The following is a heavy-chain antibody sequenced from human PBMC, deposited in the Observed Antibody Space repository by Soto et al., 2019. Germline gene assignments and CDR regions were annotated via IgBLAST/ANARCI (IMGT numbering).Heavy chain of an antibody. CDR2: MNPDSGHT. Sequence: GASVKVSCKASGYTFTSYDINWVRQATGQGPEWMGWMNPDSGHTGYVRKFQGRVTMTRNTATSTAYMELSSLRSEDTAVYYCAKDRITMIVVAPDAFDIWGQGTMVTVSS. CDR1: GYTFTSYD. V-gene: IGHV1-8*01. CDR3: AKDRITMIVVAPDAFDI. D-gene: IGHD3-22*01. J-gene: IGHJ3*02.